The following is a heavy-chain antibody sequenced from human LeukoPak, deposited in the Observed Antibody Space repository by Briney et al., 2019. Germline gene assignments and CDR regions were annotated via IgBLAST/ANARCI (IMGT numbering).Heavy chain of an antibody. CDR1: GFTFGSYA. Sequence: GGSLRLSCAASGFTFGSYAMSWVRQAPGKGLEWVSAISGSGGSTYYADSVKGRFTISRDNSKNTLYLQMNSLRAEDTAVYYCAKCSRASAAVAGTGIGYWGQGTLVTVSS. D-gene: IGHD6-19*01. CDR2: ISGSGGST. CDR3: AKCSRASAAVAGTGIGY. V-gene: IGHV3-23*01. J-gene: IGHJ4*02.